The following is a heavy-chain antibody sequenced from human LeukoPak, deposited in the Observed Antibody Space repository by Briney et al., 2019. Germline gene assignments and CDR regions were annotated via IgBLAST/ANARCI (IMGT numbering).Heavy chain of an antibody. D-gene: IGHD2-15*01. CDR2: ISVYNGKT. CDR1: GYAFSSYG. Sequence: ASLWLSCEVSGYAFSSYGISCGREAPGRGREWVGWISVYNGKTNYAQKLQGRVTITADTSTRTAYMELRSLRSDDTAVYYCARGASHCSDGSCYTTWYFDLWGRGTLVTVSS. CDR3: ARGASHCSDGSCYTTWYFDL. J-gene: IGHJ2*01. V-gene: IGHV1-18*01.